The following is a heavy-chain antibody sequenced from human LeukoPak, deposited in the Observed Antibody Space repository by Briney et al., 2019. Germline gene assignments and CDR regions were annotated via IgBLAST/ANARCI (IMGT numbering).Heavy chain of an antibody. J-gene: IGHJ4*02. CDR2: IDDSGRI. CDR1: GDSFTNTDFF. V-gene: IGHV4-39*01. D-gene: IGHD3-10*01. CDR3: ARLDGSLAHISGSYPDF. Sequence: SETLSLTCTVSGDSFTNTDFFWGWIRQPPGKGLEWIANIDDSGRIYANPSLRSRVTMSRDTSKNKFSLKVTSATAADTAVYYCARLDGSLAHISGSYPDFWGQGILVTVSS.